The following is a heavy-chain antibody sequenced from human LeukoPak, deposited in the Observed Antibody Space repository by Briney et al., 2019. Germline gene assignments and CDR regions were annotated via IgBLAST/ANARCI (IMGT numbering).Heavy chain of an antibody. CDR1: GFTFSSYG. CDR3: ARVPPVGGYSYYFDY. CDR2: ISYDGSNK. D-gene: IGHD5-12*01. J-gene: IGHJ4*02. Sequence: PGRSLRLSCTASGFTFSSYGIHWVRQAPGKGLEWVAVISYDGSNKYYADSVKGRFTISRDNAKNSLYLQMNSLRAEDTAVYYCARVPPVGGYSYYFDYWGQGTLVTVSS. V-gene: IGHV3-30*03.